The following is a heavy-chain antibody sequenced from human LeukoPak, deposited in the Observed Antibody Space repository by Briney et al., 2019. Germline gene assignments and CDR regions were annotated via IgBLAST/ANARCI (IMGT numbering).Heavy chain of an antibody. CDR2: ISAYNGNT. D-gene: IGHD1-26*01. Sequence: ASVKVSCKASGYTFTSYGISWVRQAPGQGLEWMGWISAYNGNTNYAQKLQGRVTMTTDTSTSTAYMELRSLRSDDTAVYYCASTYGGSYPGNWFDPWGQGTLVTVSS. J-gene: IGHJ5*02. CDR1: GYTFTSYG. CDR3: ASTYGGSYPGNWFDP. V-gene: IGHV1-18*01.